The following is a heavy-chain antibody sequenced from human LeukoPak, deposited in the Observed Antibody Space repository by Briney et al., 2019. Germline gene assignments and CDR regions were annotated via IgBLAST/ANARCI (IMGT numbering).Heavy chain of an antibody. D-gene: IGHD5-18*01. J-gene: IGHJ4*02. Sequence: GGSLRLSCAASGFTFSSYTMNWVRQAPGKGLEWVSSISSSSSYIYYADSVKDRFTISRDNAKNSLYLQMNSLRAEDTALYYCTTDDRGYSYAPRYWGQGTLVTVSS. CDR2: ISSSSSYI. CDR3: TTDDRGYSYAPRY. CDR1: GFTFSSYT. V-gene: IGHV3-21*03.